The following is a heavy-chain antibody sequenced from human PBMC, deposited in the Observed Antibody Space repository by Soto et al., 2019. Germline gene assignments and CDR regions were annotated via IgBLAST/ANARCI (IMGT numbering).Heavy chain of an antibody. J-gene: IGHJ4*02. CDR1: GGSISSSNW. CDR3: ARGLNYYDSSGYYYAGTYFDY. V-gene: IGHV4-4*02. Sequence: PSETLSLTCAVSGGSISSSNWWSRVRQPPGKGLEWIGEIYHSGSTNYNPSLKSRVTISIDRSKNQFSLKLSSVTAADTAVYYCARGLNYYDSSGYYYAGTYFDYWGQGTLVTVSS. CDR2: IYHSGST. D-gene: IGHD3-22*01.